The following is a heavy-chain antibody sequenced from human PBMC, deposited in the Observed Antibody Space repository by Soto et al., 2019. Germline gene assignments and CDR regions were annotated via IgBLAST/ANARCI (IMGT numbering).Heavy chain of an antibody. Sequence: GGSLRLSCAASGFTFSSYSMNWVRQAPGKGLEWVSSISSSSSYIYYADSVKGRFTISRDNAKNSLYLQMNSLRAEDTAVYYCARDTAPAAMSKLFDYWGQGTLVTVSS. J-gene: IGHJ4*02. CDR3: ARDTAPAAMSKLFDY. CDR2: ISSSSSYI. D-gene: IGHD2-2*01. V-gene: IGHV3-21*01. CDR1: GFTFSSYS.